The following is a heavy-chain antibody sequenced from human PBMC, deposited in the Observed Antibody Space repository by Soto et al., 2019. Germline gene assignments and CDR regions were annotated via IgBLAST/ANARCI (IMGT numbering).Heavy chain of an antibody. V-gene: IGHV1-24*01. CDR1: GYTLTELS. D-gene: IGHD6-19*01. CDR2: FDPEDGET. Sequence: ASVKVSCKVSGYTLTELSMHWVRQAPGKGLEWMGGFDPEDGETIYAQKFQGRVTMTEDTSTDTAYMELSSLRSEDTAVYYCATAGVWAVAGPQPPRLGMDVWGQGTTVTVSS. CDR3: ATAGVWAVAGPQPPRLGMDV. J-gene: IGHJ6*02.